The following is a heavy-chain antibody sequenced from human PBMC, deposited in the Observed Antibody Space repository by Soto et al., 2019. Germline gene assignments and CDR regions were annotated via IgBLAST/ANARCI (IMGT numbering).Heavy chain of an antibody. Sequence: GGSLRLPCAASGFTFSTYWMSWVRQAPGKGLEWVANIKQDGSEKYYVDSVKGRLTVSRDNANNSLYLQVNSLRAEDTAVYYCARVLDHYDSSRYRPLDYWGQGTLVTVSS. V-gene: IGHV3-7*04. CDR3: ARVLDHYDSSRYRPLDY. CDR2: IKQDGSEK. J-gene: IGHJ4*02. CDR1: GFTFSTYW. D-gene: IGHD3-22*01.